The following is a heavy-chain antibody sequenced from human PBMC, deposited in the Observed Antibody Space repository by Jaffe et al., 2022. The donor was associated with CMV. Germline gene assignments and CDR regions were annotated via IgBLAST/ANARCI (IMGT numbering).Heavy chain of an antibody. V-gene: IGHV3-23*01. Sequence: EVQLLESGGGLVQPGGSLRLSCAASGFTFSSYAMSWVRQAPGKGLEWVSAISGSGGSTYYADSVKGRFTISRDNSKNTLYLQMNSLRAEDTAVYYCAKDGSITIFGVVNYYYYGMDVWGQGTTVTVSS. D-gene: IGHD3-3*01. CDR2: ISGSGGST. CDR1: GFTFSSYA. CDR3: AKDGSITIFGVVNYYYYGMDV. J-gene: IGHJ6*02.